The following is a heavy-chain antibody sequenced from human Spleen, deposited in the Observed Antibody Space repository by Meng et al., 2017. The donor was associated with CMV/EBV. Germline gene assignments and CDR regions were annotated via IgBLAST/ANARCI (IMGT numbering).Heavy chain of an antibody. V-gene: IGHV3-74*01. J-gene: IGHJ4*02. CDR3: ARGLESSSAGKLFDY. Sequence: GESLKISCAASGFTFSNYWMHWVRQAPGKGLVWVSRINSDGNKITYADSVKGRFTISRDNAKNTLYLQLNSLRAEDTAVYYCARGLESSSAGKLFDYWGQGTLVTVSS. CDR1: GFTFSNYW. D-gene: IGHD2-15*01. CDR2: INSDGNKI.